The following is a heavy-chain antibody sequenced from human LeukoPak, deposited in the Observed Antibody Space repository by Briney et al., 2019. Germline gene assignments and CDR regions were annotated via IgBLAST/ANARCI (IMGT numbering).Heavy chain of an antibody. D-gene: IGHD5-24*01. J-gene: IGHJ3*02. CDR2: IYYTGSA. Sequence: SETLSLTCTVSGGSISSYYWSWIRQPPGKGLEWIAYIYYTGSANYNPSLKSRVTISLDTSKNQFSLKLSSVTAADTAVYYCAGRLWRRDGYNLSAFDIWGQGTMVTVSS. CDR1: GGSISSYY. V-gene: IGHV4-59*08. CDR3: AGRLWRRDGYNLSAFDI.